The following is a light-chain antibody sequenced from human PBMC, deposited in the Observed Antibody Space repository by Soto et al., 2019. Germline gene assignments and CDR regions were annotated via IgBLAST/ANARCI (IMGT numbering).Light chain of an antibody. CDR2: KAS. Sequence: DIQMTQSPSTLSASVGDRVTITCRASQSVSSWLAWYQQKPGKAPKLLIYKASSLESGVPSRFSASGSGTEFTLTISSLQPDDFATYSCQQYDNYPWTFGQGTKV. J-gene: IGKJ1*01. CDR3: QQYDNYPWT. CDR1: QSVSSW. V-gene: IGKV1-5*03.